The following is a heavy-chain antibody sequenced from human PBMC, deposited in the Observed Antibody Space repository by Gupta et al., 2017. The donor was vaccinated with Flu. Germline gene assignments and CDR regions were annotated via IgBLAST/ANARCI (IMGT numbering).Heavy chain of an antibody. CDR3: AKINLVTTGQHFDY. J-gene: IGHJ4*02. V-gene: IGHV3-23*01. CDR1: GFPFSSYA. D-gene: IGHD4-17*01. Sequence: EVQLLESGGGLVPPGGSLRLSCAASGFPFSSYAMSWVRQAPGKGLEWVSAISGSGGSTYYADSVKGRFTISRDNSKNTLYLQMNSLRAEDTAVYYCAKINLVTTGQHFDYWGQGTLVTVSS. CDR2: ISGSGGST.